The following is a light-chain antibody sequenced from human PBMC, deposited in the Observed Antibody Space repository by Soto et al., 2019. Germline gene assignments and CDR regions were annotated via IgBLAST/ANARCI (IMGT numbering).Light chain of an antibody. J-gene: IGLJ1*01. CDR1: PSNFGSNY. CDR3: ATWDDSLNGFYV. CDR2: RNN. Sequence: HSVLTQPPSASGTPGLGDPISCSGSPSNFGSNYVYWYQQLPGTAPKLLIYRNNQRPSGVPDRFSGSKSGTSASLAISGLRSDDEADYFCATWDDSLNGFYVFGTGTKVTVL. V-gene: IGLV1-47*01.